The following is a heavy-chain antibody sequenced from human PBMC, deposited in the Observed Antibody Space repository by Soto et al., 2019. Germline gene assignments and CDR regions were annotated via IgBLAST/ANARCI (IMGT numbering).Heavy chain of an antibody. D-gene: IGHD2-2*01. CDR3: AKSVQYCQETTCSTEAFDL. CDR1: GFTFSDSG. Sequence: QVQLVGSGGGVVQPGRALRLSCAASGFTFSDSGMHWVRQAPGKGLAWVAAISHDGGNEFYAESLKARVTITRDNSNNRLYLQMNRQSTEDTALYYCAKSVQYCQETTCSTEAFDLWGQGTGLTVSS. CDR2: ISHDGGNE. V-gene: IGHV3-30*18. J-gene: IGHJ3*01.